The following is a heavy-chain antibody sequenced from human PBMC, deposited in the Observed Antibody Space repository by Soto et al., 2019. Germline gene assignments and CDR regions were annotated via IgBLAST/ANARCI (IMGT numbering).Heavy chain of an antibody. CDR2: IYYSGST. J-gene: IGHJ6*04. V-gene: IGHV4-39*01. D-gene: IGHD3-3*01. Sequence: SETLSLTCTVSGGSISSSSYYWGWIRQPPGKGLEWIGSIYYSGSTYYNPSLKSRVTISVDTSKNQFSLKLSSVTAADTAVYYCARGFWSGYYGSEVSYYGMDVWGKGTTVTVSS. CDR1: GGSISSSSYY. CDR3: ARGFWSGYYGSEVSYYGMDV.